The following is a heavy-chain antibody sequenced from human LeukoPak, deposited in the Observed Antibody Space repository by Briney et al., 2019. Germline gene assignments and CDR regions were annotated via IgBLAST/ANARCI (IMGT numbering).Heavy chain of an antibody. D-gene: IGHD2-15*01. J-gene: IGHJ6*03. Sequence: GGSLRLSCAASGFTFSSYSMNWVRQAPGKGLEWVSSISSSSSYIYYADSVKGRFTISRDNAKNSLYLQMNSLRAEDTAVYYCASRDIVVVVAANRHYYYMDVWGKGTTVIVS. CDR3: ASRDIVVVVAANRHYYYMDV. CDR1: GFTFSSYS. V-gene: IGHV3-21*01. CDR2: ISSSSSYI.